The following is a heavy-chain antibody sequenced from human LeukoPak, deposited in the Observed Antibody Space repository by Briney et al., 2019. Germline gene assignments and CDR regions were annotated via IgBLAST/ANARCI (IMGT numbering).Heavy chain of an antibody. CDR2: IYYSGST. V-gene: IGHV4-39*07. CDR1: GGSISSSSYY. CDR3: ARILWFGELLYYFDY. D-gene: IGHD3-10*01. J-gene: IGHJ4*02. Sequence: SETLSLTCTVSGGSISSSSYYWGWIRQPPGKGLEWVGSIYYSGSTYYNPSLKSRVTISVDTSKNQFSLKLSSVTAADTAVYYCARILWFGELLYYFDYWGQGTLVTVSS.